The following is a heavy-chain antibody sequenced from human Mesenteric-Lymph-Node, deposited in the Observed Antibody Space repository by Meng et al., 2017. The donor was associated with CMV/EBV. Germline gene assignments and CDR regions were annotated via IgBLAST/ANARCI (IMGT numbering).Heavy chain of an antibody. J-gene: IGHJ4*02. V-gene: IGHV4-59*01. Sequence: SETLSLTCTVSGGSISSNYWTWIRQPPGKGLELIGYIYYTGSTTYNPSLKSRVTISIDASKNQFSLRLSSVTAADTAVYYCARLRGSYNPRDYWGQGTLVTVSS. CDR2: IYYTGST. CDR1: GGSISSNY. CDR3: ARLRGSYNPRDY. D-gene: IGHD1-26*01.